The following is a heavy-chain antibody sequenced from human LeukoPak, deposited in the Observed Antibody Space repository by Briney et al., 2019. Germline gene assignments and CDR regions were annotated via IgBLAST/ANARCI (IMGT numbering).Heavy chain of an antibody. CDR1: EFTFSYYW. J-gene: IGHJ4*02. V-gene: IGHV3-74*01. CDR3: ARDDSNGIDY. Sequence: GGSLRLSCAASEFTFSYYWMYWARHRPGQWLVSVSRISSDGGSTTYAASVKGRFTISRDNAKNTLYLQMHRLRVEDTGIYYCARDDSNGIDYWGQGTLVTVSS. CDR2: ISSDGGST. D-gene: IGHD6-19*01.